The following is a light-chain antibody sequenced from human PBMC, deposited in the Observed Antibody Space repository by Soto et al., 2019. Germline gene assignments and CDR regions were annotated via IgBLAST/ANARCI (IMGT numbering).Light chain of an antibody. CDR2: HAS. J-gene: IGKJ1*01. V-gene: IGKV1-5*01. CDR3: QKYNSYS. CDR1: QSISNW. Sequence: IQVTDWPATLPASVGDRVTITCRASQSISNWLAWYQQKPGTAPKVLIYHASNLQSGVPSRFSGSGSGTEFTLTISSLKPDDFATYYCQKYNSYSFGQGTKVDI.